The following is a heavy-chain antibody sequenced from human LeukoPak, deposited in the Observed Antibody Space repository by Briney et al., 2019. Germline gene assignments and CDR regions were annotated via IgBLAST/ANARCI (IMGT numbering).Heavy chain of an antibody. CDR1: GASISSYY. Sequence: SETLSLTCTVSGASISSYYWSWIRQPPGKGLEWIGYIYYSGSTNYSPSLQSRVTISVDTSRNQLSLKLTSVTAADTAVYYCARDGTSGYFPWYFDLWGRGTLVTVSS. CDR2: IYYSGST. D-gene: IGHD3-22*01. J-gene: IGHJ2*01. V-gene: IGHV4-59*01. CDR3: ARDGTSGYFPWYFDL.